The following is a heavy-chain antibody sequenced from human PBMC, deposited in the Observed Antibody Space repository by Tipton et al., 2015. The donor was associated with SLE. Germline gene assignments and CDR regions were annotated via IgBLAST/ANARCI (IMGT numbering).Heavy chain of an antibody. D-gene: IGHD6-13*01. V-gene: IGHV4-34*01. J-gene: IGHJ2*01. CDR3: TRAGFSSNWYMYWHFDL. CDR1: GRSFIGSY. CDR2: IDHSGVT. Sequence: TLSLTCAVYGRSFIGSYWTRIRQPPGKGLEWIGDIDHSGVTHYNPSLKSRVTISRDTSGNQFSLNLSSVTASDTAVYFCTRAGFSSNWYMYWHFDLWGRGTLVTVSS.